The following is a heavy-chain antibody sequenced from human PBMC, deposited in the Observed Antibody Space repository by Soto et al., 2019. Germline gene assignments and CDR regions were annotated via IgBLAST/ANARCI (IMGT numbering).Heavy chain of an antibody. V-gene: IGHV1-2*02. CDR1: GYTFTGYY. J-gene: IGHJ4*02. CDR3: ARAGYSSSPPGY. Sequence: GASVKVSCKASGYTFTGYYMHWVRQAPGQGLQWFGWINCNSGDTNFPQNLHGRVTVTRDTSTNTVYMEINGLRSDDTAIYYCARAGYSSSPPGYWGQGTLVTVSS. CDR2: INCNSGDT. D-gene: IGHD6-6*01.